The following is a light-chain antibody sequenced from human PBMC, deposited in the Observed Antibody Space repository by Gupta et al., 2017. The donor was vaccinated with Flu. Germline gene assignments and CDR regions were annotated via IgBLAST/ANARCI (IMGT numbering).Light chain of an antibody. CDR1: ALPKQY. Sequence: SYELTQPPSVSVSPGQTARITGSGDALPKQYAYWYQQKAGQAPVLVIYKDSERPSGIPERFSGSSSGTKVTLTISGVQAEDEADYYCQSADSSSIYVVFGGGTKLTVL. V-gene: IGLV3-25*02. CDR3: QSADSSSIYVV. J-gene: IGLJ2*01. CDR2: KDS.